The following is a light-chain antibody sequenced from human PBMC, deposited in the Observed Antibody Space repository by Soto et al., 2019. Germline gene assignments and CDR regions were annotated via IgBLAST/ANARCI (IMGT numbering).Light chain of an antibody. CDR2: GVS. Sequence: QSVLTQPASVSGSPGQSITISCAGTSSDIGGSNYVSWYQQHPGKAPKLMIYGVSNRPSGVSNRFSGSKSGNTASLTISGLQSEDEADYFCYSSRSSSSNVYVFGTGTKLTVL. CDR1: SSDIGGSNY. CDR3: YSSRSSSSNVYV. J-gene: IGLJ1*01. V-gene: IGLV2-14*03.